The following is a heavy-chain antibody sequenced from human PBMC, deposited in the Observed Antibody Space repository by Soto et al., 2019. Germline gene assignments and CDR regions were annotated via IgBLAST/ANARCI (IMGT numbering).Heavy chain of an antibody. J-gene: IGHJ4*02. CDR3: ARVGGLANHIDY. V-gene: IGHV4-4*02. Sequence: QVQLQESGPGLVKPSGTLSLTCAVSGGSISSSNWWSWVRQPPGKGLEWMGEIYHSGSTNYNPSLKSRVTISVDQSKNQFSLKLSSVTAADTAVYYCARVGGLANHIDYWGQGTLVTVSS. CDR2: IYHSGST. CDR1: GGSISSSNW. D-gene: IGHD6-19*01.